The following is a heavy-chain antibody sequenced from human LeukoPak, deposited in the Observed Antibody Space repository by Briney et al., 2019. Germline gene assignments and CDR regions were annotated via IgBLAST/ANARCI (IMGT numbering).Heavy chain of an antibody. CDR2: IIPIFGTA. CDR3: AYTFPIFGVANAYNWFDP. CDR1: GGTFSSYA. V-gene: IGHV1-69*13. J-gene: IGHJ5*02. Sequence: SVKASCSASGGTFSSYAISWVRQAPVQGVEWMGGIIPIFGTANYAQKFQGRVTITADESTSTAYMELSSLRSEDTAVYYCAYTFPIFGVANAYNWFDPWAQGTLVTVSS. D-gene: IGHD3-3*01.